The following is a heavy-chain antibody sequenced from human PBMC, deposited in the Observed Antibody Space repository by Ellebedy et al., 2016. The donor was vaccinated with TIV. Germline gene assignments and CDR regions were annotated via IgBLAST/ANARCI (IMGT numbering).Heavy chain of an antibody. CDR2: IYYSGST. CDR3: ARQGVYCTGGSCYYNYYGMDV. D-gene: IGHD2-15*01. CDR1: GGSISSSSYY. J-gene: IGHJ6*02. V-gene: IGHV4-39*01. Sequence: PSETLSLTCTVSGGSISSSSYYWGWIRQPPERGLEWIGSIYYSGSTHYNPSLKSRVTISVDTSKKQVSLKLSSVTAADTAVYYCARQGVYCTGGSCYYNYYGMDVWGQGTTVTVSS.